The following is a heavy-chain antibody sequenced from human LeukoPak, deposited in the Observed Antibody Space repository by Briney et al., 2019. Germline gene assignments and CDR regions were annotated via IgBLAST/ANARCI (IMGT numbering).Heavy chain of an antibody. Sequence: SETLSLTCAVYGGSFSGYYWSWIRQPPGKGLEWIGEINHSGSTNYNPSLKSRVTISVDTSKNQFSLKLSSVTAADTAVYYCARGSRGLLPSWGKGTLSPSPQ. CDR1: GGSFSGYY. V-gene: IGHV4-34*01. CDR3: ARGSRGLLPS. J-gene: IGHJ5*02. CDR2: INHSGST. D-gene: IGHD3-22*01.